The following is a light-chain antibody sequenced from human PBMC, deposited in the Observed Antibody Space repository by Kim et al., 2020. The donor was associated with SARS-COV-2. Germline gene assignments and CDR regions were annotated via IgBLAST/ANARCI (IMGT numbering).Light chain of an antibody. J-gene: IGLJ2*01. CDR2: RDS. Sequence: SVALGQTARSTCGGDNIEKRNVHWYQQRPGQAPILVIYRDSKRPSGIPERVSGSNSGNTATLTISRVQAGDEADYYCQVWDGRAVVFGGGTQLTVL. CDR3: QVWDGRAVV. CDR1: NIEKRN. V-gene: IGLV3-9*01.